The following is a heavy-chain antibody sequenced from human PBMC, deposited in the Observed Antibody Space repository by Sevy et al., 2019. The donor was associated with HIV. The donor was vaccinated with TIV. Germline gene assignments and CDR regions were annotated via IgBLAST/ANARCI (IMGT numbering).Heavy chain of an antibody. V-gene: IGHV3-48*02. D-gene: IGHD2-2*01. CDR2: ISSSSSTI. Sequence: GGSLRLSCAASGFTFISYSMNWVRQAPGKGLEWVSYISSSSSTIYYADSVKGRFTISRDNAKNSLYLQMNSLRDEDTAVYYCARDIWGYCSSTSCSDAFDIWGQGTMVTVSS. CDR3: ARDIWGYCSSTSCSDAFDI. CDR1: GFTFISYS. J-gene: IGHJ3*02.